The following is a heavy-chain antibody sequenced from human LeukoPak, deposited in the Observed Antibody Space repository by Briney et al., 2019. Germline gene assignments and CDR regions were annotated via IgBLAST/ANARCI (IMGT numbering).Heavy chain of an antibody. D-gene: IGHD2-2*01. CDR2: ISAYNGNT. CDR1: GYTFTSYG. CDR3: ARVGDCSSTSCYGGFDY. Sequence: GASVKVSCKASGYTFTSYGISWVRQAPGQGLEWMGWISAYNGNTNYAQELQGRVTMTTDTSTSTAYMELRSLRSDDTAVYYCARVGDCSSTSCYGGFDYWGQGTLVTVSS. V-gene: IGHV1-18*01. J-gene: IGHJ4*02.